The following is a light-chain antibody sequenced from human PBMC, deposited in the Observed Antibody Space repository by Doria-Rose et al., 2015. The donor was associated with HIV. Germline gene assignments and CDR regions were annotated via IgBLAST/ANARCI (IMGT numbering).Light chain of an antibody. CDR1: QSISSW. V-gene: IGKV1-5*03. CDR3: QQYNSYLS. CDR2: KAS. Sequence: DIRMTQSPSTLSASVGDRVTITCRASQSISSWLAGYQQKPGKAPNLLIYKASSLESGVPSRFSGSGSGAEFTLTISSLQPDDFATYYCQQYNSYLSFGQGTKLEIK. J-gene: IGKJ2*01.